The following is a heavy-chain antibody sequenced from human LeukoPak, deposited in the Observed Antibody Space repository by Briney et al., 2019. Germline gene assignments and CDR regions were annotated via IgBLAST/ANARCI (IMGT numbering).Heavy chain of an antibody. CDR2: INHSGST. V-gene: IGHV4-34*01. CDR3: ARFPRWFDP. CDR1: GASLIGYY. Sequence: SETLSLTCGVSGASLIGYYWSWIRQPPGKGLEWIGEINHSGSTDYNPSLKSRVTISVDTSQNHFSLRLSSVTAADTAVYYCARFPRWFDPWGQGTLVTVFS. J-gene: IGHJ5*02.